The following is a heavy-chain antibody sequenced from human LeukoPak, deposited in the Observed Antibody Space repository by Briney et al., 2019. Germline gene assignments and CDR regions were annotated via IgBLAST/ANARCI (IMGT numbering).Heavy chain of an antibody. V-gene: IGHV3-21*01. CDR3: ARSSTTYSSGWYFGAFDI. CDR1: GFTFSSYN. D-gene: IGHD6-19*01. J-gene: IGHJ3*02. Sequence: GSLRLSCAASGFTFSSYNMKWVRQAPGKGLEWVSSISTSSSYIYYADSVKGRFTISRDNAKNSLNLQMNSLRVEDTAVYYCARSSTTYSSGWYFGAFDIWGQGTMVTVSS. CDR2: ISTSSSYI.